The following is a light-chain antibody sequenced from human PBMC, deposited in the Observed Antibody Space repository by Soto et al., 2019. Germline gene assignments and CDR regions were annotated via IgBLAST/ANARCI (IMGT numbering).Light chain of an antibody. V-gene: IGLV3-1*01. CDR1: KLGNKY. CDR2: QDT. CDR3: QTWDSSTAV. J-gene: IGLJ2*01. Sequence: SYELTQPPSVSVSPGQTASITCSGDKLGNKYARWYQQKAGQSPVLVIYQDTKRPSGIPERFSGSNSGNTATLTISGTQAMDEADYHCQTWDSSTAVFGGGTKVTVL.